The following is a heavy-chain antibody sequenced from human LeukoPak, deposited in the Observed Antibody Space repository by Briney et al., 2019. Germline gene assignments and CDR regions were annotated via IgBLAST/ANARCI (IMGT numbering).Heavy chain of an antibody. Sequence: KPSETLSLTCTVSGGSISSSSYCWGWIRQPPGKGLEWIGSIYYSGSTYYNPSLKSRVTISVDTSKNQFSLKLSSVTAADTAVYYCAIADIVVVPAAVEGAFDIWGQGTMVTVSS. CDR2: IYYSGST. CDR1: GGSISSSSYC. CDR3: AIADIVVVPAAVEGAFDI. J-gene: IGHJ3*02. V-gene: IGHV4-39*01. D-gene: IGHD2-2*01.